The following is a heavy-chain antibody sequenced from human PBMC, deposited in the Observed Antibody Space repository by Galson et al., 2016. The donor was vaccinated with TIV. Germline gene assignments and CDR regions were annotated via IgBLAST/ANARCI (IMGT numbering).Heavy chain of an antibody. CDR3: ARGGGRWYTLFDI. CDR2: VNRYGST. J-gene: IGHJ3*02. Sequence: LSLTCAVYDGSFSGHYWTWIRQPPGKGLEWIGEVNRYGSTNYNPSLKSRVTIPVDTSKSQVSLKLSSVTAADTATYYCARGGGRWYTLFDIWGEGTMVTVST. V-gene: IGHV4-34*01. CDR1: DGSFSGHY. D-gene: IGHD2-2*02.